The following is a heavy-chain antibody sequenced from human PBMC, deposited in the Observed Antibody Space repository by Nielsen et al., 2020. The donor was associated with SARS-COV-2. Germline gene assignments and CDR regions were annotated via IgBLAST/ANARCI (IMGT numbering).Heavy chain of an antibody. Sequence: ASVKVSCKASGYTFTGYYMHWVRQAPGQGLEWMGRINPNSGGTNYAQKFQGRVTMTRDTSISTAYMELSRLRSDDTAVYYCAREGAGVAATRGAFDIWGQGTVVTVSS. D-gene: IGHD2-15*01. J-gene: IGHJ3*02. CDR3: AREGAGVAATRGAFDI. CDR2: INPNSGGT. CDR1: GYTFTGYY. V-gene: IGHV1-2*06.